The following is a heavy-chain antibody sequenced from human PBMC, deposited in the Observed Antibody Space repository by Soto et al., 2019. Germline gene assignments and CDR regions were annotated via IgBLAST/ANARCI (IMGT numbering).Heavy chain of an antibody. D-gene: IGHD3-10*01. J-gene: IGHJ6*04. CDR1: GFTFSNYA. CDR2: SSGSGGST. V-gene: IGHV3-23*01. Sequence: EVQLLESGGGLVQPGGSLRLSCAASGFTFSNYAMSWVRQAPGKGLEWVSESSGSGGSTYYADSVKGRFTISRDNSKNTLYLQMDSLRAEHTAVYYCAKGFYGSGPTHMDVWGNGTTVTVSS. CDR3: AKGFYGSGPTHMDV.